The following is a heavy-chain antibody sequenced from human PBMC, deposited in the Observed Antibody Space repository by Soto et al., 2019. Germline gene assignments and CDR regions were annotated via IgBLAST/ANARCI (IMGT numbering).Heavy chain of an antibody. D-gene: IGHD6-19*01. Sequence: QVQLVQSGAEVKKPGASVKVSCKASGYTFTSYDINWVRQATGQGLEWMGWMNPNSGNTGYAQKFQGGVTMTRNTSISTAYMELSSLRSEDTAVYYCARGRQQWLVHGSDAFDIWGQGTMVTVSS. J-gene: IGHJ3*02. CDR1: GYTFTSYD. CDR2: MNPNSGNT. CDR3: ARGRQQWLVHGSDAFDI. V-gene: IGHV1-8*01.